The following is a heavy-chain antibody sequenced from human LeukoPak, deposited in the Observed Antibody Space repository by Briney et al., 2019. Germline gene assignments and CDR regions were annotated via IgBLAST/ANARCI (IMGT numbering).Heavy chain of an antibody. J-gene: IGHJ3*02. Sequence: SETLSLTCAVYGGSFSGYYWSWIRQPPGKGLEWIGEINHSGSTNYNPSLKSRVTISVDTSKNQFSLKLSSVTAADTAVYYCARRRHDFWSGYYNAFDIWGQGTMVTVSS. CDR2: INHSGST. CDR3: ARRRHDFWSGYYNAFDI. V-gene: IGHV4-34*01. CDR1: GGSFSGYY. D-gene: IGHD3-3*01.